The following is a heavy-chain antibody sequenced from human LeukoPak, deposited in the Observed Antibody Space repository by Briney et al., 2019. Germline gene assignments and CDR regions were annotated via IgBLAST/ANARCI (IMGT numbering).Heavy chain of an antibody. Sequence: PGGSLRLSCAASGFTFSSHSMHWVRQAPGKGLEWVAVMSYDESNKYYADSVKGRFTISRDNSKNTLYLQMNSLRAEDTAVYYCARGALLWFGELLYMGNWFDPWGQGTLVTVSS. CDR3: ARGALLWFGELLYMGNWFDP. V-gene: IGHV3-30*19. CDR2: MSYDESNK. CDR1: GFTFSSHS. D-gene: IGHD3-10*01. J-gene: IGHJ5*02.